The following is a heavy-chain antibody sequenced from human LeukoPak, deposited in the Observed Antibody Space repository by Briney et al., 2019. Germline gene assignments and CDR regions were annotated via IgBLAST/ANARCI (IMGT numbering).Heavy chain of an antibody. J-gene: IGHJ4*02. CDR1: GFTFGDYA. CDR2: IRSKAYGETA. Sequence: GGSLRLSCTASGFTFGDYAMSWIPQAPGKGLEWVGFIRSKAYGETADYAASVKGRFTISRDDSKAIAYQQMNSLKTEDTAVYHCTRDRGAYNLYDYWGQGTLVTVSS. V-gene: IGHV3-49*03. D-gene: IGHD1-1*01. CDR3: TRDRGAYNLYDY.